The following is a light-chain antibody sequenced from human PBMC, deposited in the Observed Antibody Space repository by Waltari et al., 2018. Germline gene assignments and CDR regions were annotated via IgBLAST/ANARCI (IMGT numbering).Light chain of an antibody. CDR2: KSN. CDR1: SGSLSSTSY. CDR3: LLYMGSGIWV. Sequence: QTVVTQEPSLSVSPGGTVTLTCALSSGSLSSTSYASWYQQSPGQTPRTFVYKSNIRSSAVPYRFSGSVLGNKAVLIITGAQAEDESTYSCLLYMGSGIWVFGGGTKLTVL. V-gene: IGLV8-61*01. J-gene: IGLJ3*02.